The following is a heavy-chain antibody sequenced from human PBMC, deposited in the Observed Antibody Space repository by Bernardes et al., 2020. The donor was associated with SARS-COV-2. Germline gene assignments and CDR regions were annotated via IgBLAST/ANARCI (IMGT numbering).Heavy chain of an antibody. CDR3: ARDSLLAHNWFDP. Sequence: GGSLRLSCAASGFTFSSYAMHWVRQAPGKGLEWVAVISYDGSNKYYADSVKGRFTISRDNSKNTLYLQMNSLRAEDTAVYYCARDSLLAHNWFDPWGQGTLVTVSS. CDR1: GFTFSSYA. D-gene: IGHD1-26*01. J-gene: IGHJ5*02. V-gene: IGHV3-30-3*01. CDR2: ISYDGSNK.